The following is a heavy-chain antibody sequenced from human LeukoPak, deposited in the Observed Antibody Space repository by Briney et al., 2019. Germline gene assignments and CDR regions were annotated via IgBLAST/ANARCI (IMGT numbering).Heavy chain of an antibody. J-gene: IGHJ6*02. Sequence: SQTLSLTCAISGDSVSSNSAAWNWIRQSPSRGLEWLGRTYYRSKWYNDYAVSVKSRITINPDTSKNQFSLQLNSVTPEDTAVYYCARDEYSSSAGYYYYGMDVWGQGTTVTVPS. CDR3: ARDEYSSSAGYYYYGMDV. D-gene: IGHD6-6*01. CDR1: GDSVSSNSAA. CDR2: TYYRSKWYN. V-gene: IGHV6-1*01.